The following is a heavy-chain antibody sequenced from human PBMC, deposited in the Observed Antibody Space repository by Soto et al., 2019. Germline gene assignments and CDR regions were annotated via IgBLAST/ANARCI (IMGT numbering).Heavy chain of an antibody. Sequence: QVQLQESGPGLVKPSETLSLTCTVSGGSISSYYWSWIRQPPGKGLEWIGYIDYSGSTNYNPSLKSRATVSVDTSTNQFSLRLTSVTAADTAVYYCARVRRYSSRPDAFDIWGQGTMVTVSS. J-gene: IGHJ3*02. CDR1: GGSISSYY. CDR2: IDYSGST. CDR3: ARVRRYSSRPDAFDI. D-gene: IGHD6-13*01. V-gene: IGHV4-59*01.